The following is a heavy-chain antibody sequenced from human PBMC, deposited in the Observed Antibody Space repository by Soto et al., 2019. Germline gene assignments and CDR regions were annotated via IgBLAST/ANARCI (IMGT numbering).Heavy chain of an antibody. CDR1: SVSVSGSYW. V-gene: IGHV4-4*02. CDR2: IDHSGHT. J-gene: IGHJ4*02. D-gene: IGHD1-7*01. Sequence: SETLSLTCSVSSVSVSGSYWCAWVRQPPGKGLEWIGEIDHSGHTNYNPSLKSRVTMSLDNSKNQFSLNLRSVTAADTAVYYCARSNWNYARTLDYWGQGTQVTVSS. CDR3: ARSNWNYARTLDY.